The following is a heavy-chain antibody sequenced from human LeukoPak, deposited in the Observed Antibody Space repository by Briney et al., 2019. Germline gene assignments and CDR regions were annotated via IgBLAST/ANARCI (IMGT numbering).Heavy chain of an antibody. J-gene: IGHJ4*02. Sequence: GGSLRLSCAASGFTFSSYAMHWVRQAPGKGLECVSAITGNGGSTHYANSVKGRFTISRDDSKNTLYLQMDSWRVEDRAGYYCARCSGSYIGDVDYWGQGTLVTVSS. CDR3: ARCSGSYIGDVDY. V-gene: IGHV3-64*01. D-gene: IGHD1-26*01. CDR1: GFTFSSYA. CDR2: ITGNGGST.